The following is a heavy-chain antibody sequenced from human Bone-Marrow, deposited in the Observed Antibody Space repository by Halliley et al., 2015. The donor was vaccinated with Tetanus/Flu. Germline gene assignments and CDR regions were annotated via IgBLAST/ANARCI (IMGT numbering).Heavy chain of an antibody. Sequence: TLSLTCTVSGGSISSYYWSWIRQPPGKGLEWIGYIYYSGSTNYNPPLKSRVTISVDTSKNQFSLKLNSVTAADTAVYYCARGRRSSGYYSSFFDYWGQGTLVTVSS. CDR3: ARGRRSSGYYSSFFDY. CDR2: IYYSGST. J-gene: IGHJ4*02. D-gene: IGHD3-22*01. V-gene: IGHV4-59*01. CDR1: GGSISSYY.